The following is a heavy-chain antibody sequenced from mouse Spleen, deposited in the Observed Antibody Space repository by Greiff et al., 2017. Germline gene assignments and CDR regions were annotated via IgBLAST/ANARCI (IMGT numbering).Heavy chain of an antibody. CDR2: IYPRSGNT. J-gene: IGHJ2*01. V-gene: IGHV1-81*01. Sequence: QVQLQQSGAELARPGASVKLSCKASGYTFTSYGISWVKQRTGQGLEWIGEIYPRSGNTYYNEKFKGKATLTADKSSSTAYMELRSLTSEDSAVYFCARWDDYDGYYFDYWGQGTTLTVSS. CDR3: ARWDDYDGYYFDY. D-gene: IGHD2-4*01. CDR1: GYTFTSYG.